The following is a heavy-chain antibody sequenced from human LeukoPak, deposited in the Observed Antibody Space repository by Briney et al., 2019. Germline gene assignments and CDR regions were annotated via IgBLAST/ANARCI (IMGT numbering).Heavy chain of an antibody. J-gene: IGHJ4*02. CDR1: GFTFSSYW. CDR2: INSDGSST. Sequence: GGSLRLSCAASGFTFSSYWMHWVRQAPGKGLVWVSRINSDGSSTRYVDSVKGRFTVSRDNAKNTLYLQMNSLRAEDTAVYYCARDFRVTGDNTRWGQGTLVTVSS. V-gene: IGHV3-74*01. D-gene: IGHD7-27*01. CDR3: ARDFRVTGDNTR.